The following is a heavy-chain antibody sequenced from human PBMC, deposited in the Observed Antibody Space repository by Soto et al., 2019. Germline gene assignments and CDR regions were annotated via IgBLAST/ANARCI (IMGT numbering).Heavy chain of an antibody. CDR2: MYYSGTS. CDR1: GASMINYY. D-gene: IGHD3-16*01. Sequence: QVQLRESGPGLVKPSETLSLTCRVSGASMINYYGIWVRQTPEKGMEWIGYMYYSGTSNYNSSLKSRVTISVDTSKNQFSLKLRSVTAADTATYYCVRSGNSFGGVSWGLGTLVTGSS. CDR3: VRSGNSFGGVS. V-gene: IGHV4-59*01. J-gene: IGHJ4*02.